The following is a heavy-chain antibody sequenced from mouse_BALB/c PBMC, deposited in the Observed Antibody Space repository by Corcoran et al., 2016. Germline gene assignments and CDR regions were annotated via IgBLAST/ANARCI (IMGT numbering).Heavy chain of an antibody. J-gene: IGHJ4*01. Sequence: QIQLVQSGPELKKPGETVKISCKASGYTFTNYGMNWVKQAPGKGLKWMGWINTYTGEPTYADDFKGRFAFSLETSASTAYLQINNLKNEDTATYFCARSGGNYFYYAMDYWGQGTSVTVSS. D-gene: IGHD2-1*01. V-gene: IGHV9-3-1*01. CDR3: ARSGGNYFYYAMDY. CDR2: INTYTGEP. CDR1: GYTFTNYG.